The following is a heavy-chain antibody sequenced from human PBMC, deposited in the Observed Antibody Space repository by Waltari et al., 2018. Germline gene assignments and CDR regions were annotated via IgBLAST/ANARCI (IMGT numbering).Heavy chain of an antibody. V-gene: IGHV3-74*01. CDR2: INKDGSST. CDR3: ARDYGMDV. CDR1: GFTSTTYW. Sequence: EVQLVESGGGLVQSGGSLRLSCAASGFTSTTYWMNWVSEAPGKGLGWGSRINKDGSSTSYADSVKGRFTISRDNARNTLYLQMSSLRVEDTAVYYCARDYGMDVWGQGTTVTVSS. J-gene: IGHJ6*02.